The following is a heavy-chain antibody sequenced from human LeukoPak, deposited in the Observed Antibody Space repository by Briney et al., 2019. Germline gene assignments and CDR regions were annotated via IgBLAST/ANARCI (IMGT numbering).Heavy chain of an antibody. CDR2: IYYSGST. V-gene: IGHV4-59*12. D-gene: IGHD2-2*01. Sequence: SETLSLTCTVSGGSISSYYWSWIRQPPGKGLEWIGYIYYSGSTNYNPSLKSRVTMSVDTSKNQFSLKLSSVTAADTAVYYCARVCSSTSCYAFDIWGQGTMVIVSS. CDR3: ARVCSSTSCYAFDI. J-gene: IGHJ3*02. CDR1: GGSISSYY.